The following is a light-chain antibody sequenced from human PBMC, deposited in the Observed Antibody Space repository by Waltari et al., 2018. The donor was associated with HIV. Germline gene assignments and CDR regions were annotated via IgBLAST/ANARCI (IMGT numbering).Light chain of an antibody. J-gene: IGLJ3*02. CDR1: RTNVGSYSL. V-gene: IGLV2-23*01. Sequence: QSALTQPASVSGSLGQSITISCTGARTNVGSYSLVSWYQTRPGQAPTLIIYDDSKRPLGISSRFSGSKSGNTASLTISGLQSEDEADYYCCSYGGDDTLVFGGGTKVTAL. CDR2: DDS. CDR3: CSYGGDDTLV.